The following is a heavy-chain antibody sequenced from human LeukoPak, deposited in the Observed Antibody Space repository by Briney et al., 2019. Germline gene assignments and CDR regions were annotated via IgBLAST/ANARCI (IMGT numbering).Heavy chain of an antibody. V-gene: IGHV1-2*02. D-gene: IGHD4-23*01. CDR1: GYTFTGYN. Sequence: GASVKVSCKASGYTFTGYNMHWVRQAPGQGLEWMGWINPNSGGTNYAQKLQGRVTMTRDTSISMAYVELSRLSSDDTAVYYCARSMVTPRDAFDIWGQGTMVTVSS. J-gene: IGHJ3*02. CDR3: ARSMVTPRDAFDI. CDR2: INPNSGGT.